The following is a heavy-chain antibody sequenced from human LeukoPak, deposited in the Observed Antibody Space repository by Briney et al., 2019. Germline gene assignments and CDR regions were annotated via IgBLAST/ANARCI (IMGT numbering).Heavy chain of an antibody. V-gene: IGHV4-61*02. J-gene: IGHJ3*02. CDR3: ARTLDAFDI. CDR1: GGSISRGSYY. Sequence: SQTLSLTCTVSGGSISRGSYYWSWIRQPAGKGLEWIGRIYTSGSTNYNPSLKSRVTISVDTSKNQFSLKLSSVTAADTAVYYCARTLDAFDIWGQGTMVTVSS. CDR2: IYTSGST.